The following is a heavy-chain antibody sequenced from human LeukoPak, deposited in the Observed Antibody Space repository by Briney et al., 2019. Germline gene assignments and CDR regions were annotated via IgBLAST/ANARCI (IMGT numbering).Heavy chain of an antibody. D-gene: IGHD2-15*01. V-gene: IGHV3-23*01. CDR1: GFTFSNYA. Sequence: GGSLRLSCAASGFTFSNYAMSWVRQAPGKGLEWVSTISGSGGNTYYADSVKGRFTISRDNSKNTLYLQMNSLRAEDTAVYYCARGRRVVAATGDAFDIWGQGTMVTVSS. CDR2: ISGSGGNT. CDR3: ARGRRVVAATGDAFDI. J-gene: IGHJ3*02.